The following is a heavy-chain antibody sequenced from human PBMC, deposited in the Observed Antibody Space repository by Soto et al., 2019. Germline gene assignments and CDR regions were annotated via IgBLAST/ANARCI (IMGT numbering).Heavy chain of an antibody. CDR3: ARGLYGDYVSYPTADFDY. V-gene: IGHV4-34*01. D-gene: IGHD4-17*01. CDR1: GGSFSGYY. CDR2: INHSGST. Sequence: QVKLQQWGAGLLKPSETLSLTCAVYGGSFSGYYWSWIRQPPGKGLEWIGEINHSGSTNYNPSLKSRVTISVDTSKNQFSLKLSSVTAADTAVYYCARGLYGDYVSYPTADFDYWGQGTLVTVSS. J-gene: IGHJ4*02.